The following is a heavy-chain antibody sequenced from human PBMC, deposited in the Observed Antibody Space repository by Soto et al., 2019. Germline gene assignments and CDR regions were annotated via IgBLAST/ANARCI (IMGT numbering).Heavy chain of an antibody. J-gene: IGHJ6*02. V-gene: IGHV3-7*03. CDR1: GFTFISFC. Sequence: GGSLRLSCAASGFTFISFCMSWVRQAPGKGLEWVANIKGDGSAKNYLDSAKGRFTISRDNAKNSLYLQMSSLTAEDTAVYYCLRAGCDGNSCHIFAMDVWGQGTTVTVSS. CDR2: IKGDGSAK. CDR3: LRAGCDGNSCHIFAMDV. D-gene: IGHD2-21*01.